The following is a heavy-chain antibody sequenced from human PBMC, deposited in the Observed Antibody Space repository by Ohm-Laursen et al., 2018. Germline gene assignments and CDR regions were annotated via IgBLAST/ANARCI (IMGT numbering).Heavy chain of an antibody. CDR2: IYYSGST. CDR3: ARHPDYRSDRWFDP. V-gene: IGHV4-59*08. D-gene: IGHD6-25*01. Sequence: SDTLSFTCTVSGGSISNYYWSWIRQPPGKGLEWIGYIYYSGSTNYNTSLKSRVPISEDTYKNHFFLKLSSVTAADTAVYYCARHPDYRSDRWFDPWGQGTLVSVSS. CDR1: GGSISNYY. J-gene: IGHJ5*02.